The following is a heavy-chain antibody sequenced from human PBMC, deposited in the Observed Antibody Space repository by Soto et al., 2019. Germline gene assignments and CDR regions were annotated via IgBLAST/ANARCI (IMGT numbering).Heavy chain of an antibody. CDR3: VRGSWDAASGRYYRDV. Sequence: SQTLSLTCAISGDSVSSNSAGWNWIRQTPSRGLEWLGRTYYRSKWYFNYAVSVESRITINPDTSKNQFSLPLSSVTPDDTAVYYCVRGSWDAASGRYYRDVCGKGTTGTVS. CDR1: GDSVSSNSAG. CDR2: TYYRSKWYF. J-gene: IGHJ6*03. V-gene: IGHV6-1*01. D-gene: IGHD1-26*01.